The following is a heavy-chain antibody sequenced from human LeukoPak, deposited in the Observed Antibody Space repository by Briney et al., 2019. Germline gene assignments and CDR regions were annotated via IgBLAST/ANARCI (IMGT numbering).Heavy chain of an antibody. CDR2: INHSGST. Sequence: SETLSLTCAVYGGSFSGYYWSWIRQPPGKGLEWIGEINHSGSTNYNPSLKSRVTISVDTSKNQFSLKLSSVTAADTAVYYCASGRGYSYGYYYYYYMDVWGKGPRSPSP. CDR1: GGSFSGYY. D-gene: IGHD5-18*01. CDR3: ASGRGYSYGYYYYYYMDV. V-gene: IGHV4-34*01. J-gene: IGHJ6*03.